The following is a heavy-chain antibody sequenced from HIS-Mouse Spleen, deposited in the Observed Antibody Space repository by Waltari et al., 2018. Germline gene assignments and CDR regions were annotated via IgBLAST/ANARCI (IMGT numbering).Heavy chain of an antibody. CDR2: IYYSGST. CDR1: GGSLRSSSYY. Sequence: QLQLQESGPGLVKPSETLSLTCTVPGGSLRSSSYYWGWLRQPPGKGLEWIGSIYYSGSTYYNPSLKSRVTISVDTSKNQFSLKLSSVTAADTAVYYCAREIPYSSSWYDWYFDLWGRGTLVTVSS. CDR3: AREIPYSSSWYDWYFDL. V-gene: IGHV4-39*07. D-gene: IGHD6-13*01. J-gene: IGHJ2*01.